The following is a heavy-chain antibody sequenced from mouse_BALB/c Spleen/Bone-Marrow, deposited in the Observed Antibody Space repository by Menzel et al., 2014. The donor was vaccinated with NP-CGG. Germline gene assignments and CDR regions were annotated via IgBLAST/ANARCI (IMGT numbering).Heavy chain of an antibody. CDR2: IYPGDDDT. V-gene: IGHV1-80*01. CDR1: GYAFSRSW. D-gene: IGHD1-1*01. J-gene: IGHJ3*01. CDR3: AGSTLLAY. Sequence: QVQLQQSGAELVRPGSSVKISCKASGYAFSRSWMNWVKQRPGQGLEWIGQIYPGDDDTNYSGKFKGRATLTADKSSGTAYMQLSSLTSEDSAVYFCAGSTLLAYWGQGTLVTASA.